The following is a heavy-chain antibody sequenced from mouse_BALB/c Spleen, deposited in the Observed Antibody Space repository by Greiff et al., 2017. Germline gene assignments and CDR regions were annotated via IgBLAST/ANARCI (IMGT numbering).Heavy chain of an antibody. J-gene: IGHJ3*01. V-gene: IGHV1-5*01. CDR1: GYSFTSYW. CDR2: IYPGNSDT. D-gene: IGHD2-14*01. Sequence: EVQLQESGTVLARPGASVKMSCKASGYSFTSYWMHWVKQRPGQGLEWIGAIYPGNSDTSYNQKFKGKAKLTAVTSASTAYMELSSLTNEDSAVYYCTGYRYDGSWFAYWGQGTLVTVSA. CDR3: TGYRYDGSWFAY.